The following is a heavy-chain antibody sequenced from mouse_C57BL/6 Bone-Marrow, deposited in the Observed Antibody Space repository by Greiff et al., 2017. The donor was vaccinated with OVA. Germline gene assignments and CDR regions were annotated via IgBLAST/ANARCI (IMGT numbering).Heavy chain of an antibody. CDR1: GYTFTSYW. CDR3: ARKDWLRRHVGY. CDR2: IDPSDSYT. D-gene: IGHD2-2*01. Sequence: QVQLQQPGAELVRPGTSVKLSCKASGYTFTSYWMHWVKQRPGQGLEWIGVIDPSDSYTNYNQKFKGKATLTVDTSSSTAYMQLSSLTSEDSAVYYCARKDWLRRHVGYWGQGTTLTVSS. J-gene: IGHJ2*01. V-gene: IGHV1-59*01.